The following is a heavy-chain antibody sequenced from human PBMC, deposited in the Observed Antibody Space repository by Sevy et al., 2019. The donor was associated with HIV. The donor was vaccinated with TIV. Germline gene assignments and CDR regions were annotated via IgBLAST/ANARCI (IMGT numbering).Heavy chain of an antibody. CDR2: ISDSGRST. CDR3: ARRPDFGVIIPTGLLDV. D-gene: IGHD3-3*01. Sequence: GGSLRLSCAGSGFTFGTYAMTWVRQAPGKGLQWVSVISDSGRSTYYADSVQGRVTISRDNSKNTMHLHMNSLRVEDTATYYCARRPDFGVIIPTGLLDVWGQGTTVTVSS. V-gene: IGHV3-23*01. CDR1: GFTFGTYA. J-gene: IGHJ6*02.